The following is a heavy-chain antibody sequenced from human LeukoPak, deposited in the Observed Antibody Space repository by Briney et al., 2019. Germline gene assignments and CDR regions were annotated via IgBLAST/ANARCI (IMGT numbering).Heavy chain of an antibody. CDR2: IKQDGSEK. CDR1: GFTFSSYW. J-gene: IGHJ4*02. CDR3: ARDRRLASFDY. V-gene: IGHV3-7*03. D-gene: IGHD6-25*01. Sequence: GGSLRLSCAASGFTFSSYWMSWVRQAPGKGLEWVANIKQDGSEKYYVDSVKGRFTISRDNAKNSLYLQMNSLRAEDAAIYYCARDRRLASFDYGGQGTLVTVSS.